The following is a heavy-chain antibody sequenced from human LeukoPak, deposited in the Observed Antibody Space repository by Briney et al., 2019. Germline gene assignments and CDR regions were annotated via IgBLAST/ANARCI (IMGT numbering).Heavy chain of an antibody. Sequence: SVKVSCKASGGTFSSYAISWVRQTPGQGLEWMGGIIPIFGTANYAQKFQGRVTITADESTSTAYMELSSLRSEDTAVYYCERAADCSGGSCYLNWFDPWGQGTLVTVSS. D-gene: IGHD2-15*01. J-gene: IGHJ5*02. V-gene: IGHV1-69*01. CDR1: GGTFSSYA. CDR2: IIPIFGTA. CDR3: ERAADCSGGSCYLNWFDP.